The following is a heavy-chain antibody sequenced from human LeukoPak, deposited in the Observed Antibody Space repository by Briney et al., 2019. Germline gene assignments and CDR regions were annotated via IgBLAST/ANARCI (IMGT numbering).Heavy chain of an antibody. V-gene: IGHV3-23*01. CDR2: ISGRSDNT. J-gene: IGHJ4*02. CDR3: AKWGDYDVLTGYYVSDF. D-gene: IGHD3-9*01. Sequence: GASLRLSCAASGFIFSNYAMYWVRQAPGKGLEWVSAISGRSDNTYYTDSVKGRFTLSRDSSKNTLYLQMNSLRADDTAVYYCAKWGDYDVLTGYYVSDFWGQGTLVTVSS. CDR1: GFIFSNYA.